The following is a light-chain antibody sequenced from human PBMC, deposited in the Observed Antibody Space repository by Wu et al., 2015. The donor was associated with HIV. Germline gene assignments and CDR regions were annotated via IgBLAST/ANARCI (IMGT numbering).Light chain of an antibody. CDR3: QQYDDWAFT. Sequence: EIVMTQSPVSMSVSPGQRATLSCRASQNINNNLAWFQKKPGQAPRLLFYGASTRATGVPARFSGSGSGTEFSLTISSLQSEDFAVYYCQQYDDWAFTFGPGTKVEI. J-gene: IGKJ3*01. CDR2: GAS. CDR1: QNINNN. V-gene: IGKV3-15*01.